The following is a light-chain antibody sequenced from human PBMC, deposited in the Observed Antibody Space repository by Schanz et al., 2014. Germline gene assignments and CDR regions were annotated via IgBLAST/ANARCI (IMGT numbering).Light chain of an antibody. CDR2: GSS. CDR1: QSVNSDW. Sequence: EIVLTQSPGTLSLSPGERVTLSCRASQSVNSDWLAWYQQTPGQAPRLLIYGSSTRATGIPDRFSGSGSGTDFTLTISRLEPEDFAVYYCQQYNSWPLTFGGGTKVEIK. J-gene: IGKJ4*01. V-gene: IGKV3-20*01. CDR3: QQYNSWPLT.